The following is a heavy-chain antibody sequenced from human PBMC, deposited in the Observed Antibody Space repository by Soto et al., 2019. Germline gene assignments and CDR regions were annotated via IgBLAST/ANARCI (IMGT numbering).Heavy chain of an antibody. CDR3: ESAYGWGSWTDY. D-gene: IGHD3-10*01. J-gene: IGHJ4*02. Sequence: QVQLVQSGAEVKKPGASVKVSCKASGYTFTSYGISWVRQAPGQGLEWMGWISAYNGNTNYAQKLQGRVTMTTDTSTSTADMELRSLRSEDPAVYYCESAYGWGSWTDYWGQGTLVTVSS. CDR2: ISAYNGNT. CDR1: GYTFTSYG. V-gene: IGHV1-18*01.